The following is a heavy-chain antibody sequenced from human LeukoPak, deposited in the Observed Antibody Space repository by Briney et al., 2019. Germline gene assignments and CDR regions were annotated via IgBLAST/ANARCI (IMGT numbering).Heavy chain of an antibody. CDR1: GGSFSGYY. CDR3: ARGSSSRSEAYYYGMDV. CDR2: INHSGST. V-gene: IGHV4-34*01. D-gene: IGHD6-13*01. Sequence: PSETLSLTCAVYGGSFSGYYWSWIRQPPGKGLEWIGEINHSGSTNYNPSLKSRVTISVDTSKNQFSLKLSSVTAADTAVYYCARGSSSRSEAYYYGMDVWGKGTTVTVSS. J-gene: IGHJ6*04.